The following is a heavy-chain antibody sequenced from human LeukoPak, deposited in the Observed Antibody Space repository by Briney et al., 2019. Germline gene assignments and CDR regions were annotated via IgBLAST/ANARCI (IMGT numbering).Heavy chain of an antibody. CDR3: ARVKLVYYSSSWFSPLDFDY. CDR2: TYYRSKWYN. Sequence: SQTLSLTCAISGDSVSSNSAAWNWIRQSPSRGLEWLGRTYYRSKWYNDYAVSVKSRITINPDTSKNQFSLQLNSVTPEDTAVYYCARVKLVYYSSSWFSPLDFDYWGRGTLVTVSS. V-gene: IGHV6-1*01. D-gene: IGHD6-13*01. CDR1: GDSVSSNSAA. J-gene: IGHJ4*02.